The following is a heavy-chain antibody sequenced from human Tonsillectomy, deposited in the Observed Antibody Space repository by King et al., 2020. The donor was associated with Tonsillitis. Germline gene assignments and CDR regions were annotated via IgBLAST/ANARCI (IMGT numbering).Heavy chain of an antibody. J-gene: IGHJ4*02. CDR2: IYWDDDK. D-gene: IGHD4-17*01. CDR3: AHRAITDYGDFGYFDY. V-gene: IGHV2-5*02. CDR1: GFSLSTNGVG. Sequence: TLKESGPTLVKPTQTLTLTCTFSGFSLSTNGVGVGWIRQPPGKALEWLALIYWDDDKLSSPSLKSRLTITKDTSKNPVVLTMTNMDPVDTATYYCAHRAITDYGDFGYFDYWGQGTLVTVSS.